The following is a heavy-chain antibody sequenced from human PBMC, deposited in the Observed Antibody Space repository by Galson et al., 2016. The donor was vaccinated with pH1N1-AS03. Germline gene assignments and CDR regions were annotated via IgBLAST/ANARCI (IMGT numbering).Heavy chain of an antibody. J-gene: IGHJ4*02. CDR2: TFYRSHWYY. D-gene: IGHD1-1*01. Sequence: CAISGDSVSSNSAAWTWIRQSPSRGLEWLGRTFYRSHWYYDYAESVKSRITINPDTAKNHFSLQLNSVTPEDTAVYYCARGTYRGWVPIRGYFDHWGQGTLVTVSS. CDR1: GDSVSSNSAA. CDR3: ARGTYRGWVPIRGYFDH. V-gene: IGHV6-1*01.